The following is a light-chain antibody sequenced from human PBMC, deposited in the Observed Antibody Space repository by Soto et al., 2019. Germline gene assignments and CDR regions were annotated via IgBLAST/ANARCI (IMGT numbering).Light chain of an antibody. CDR1: SSNIGRYN. Sequence: QSVLTQPPSASGAPGQRVTISCSGGSSNIGRYNVFWYQHLPGTAPKLLIYMNYQRPSGVPDRFSGFKSGTSASLAISGLRSEDESEYYCAAWDDSLSGVIFGGGPKLTVL. J-gene: IGLJ2*01. V-gene: IGLV1-47*01. CDR3: AAWDDSLSGVI. CDR2: MNY.